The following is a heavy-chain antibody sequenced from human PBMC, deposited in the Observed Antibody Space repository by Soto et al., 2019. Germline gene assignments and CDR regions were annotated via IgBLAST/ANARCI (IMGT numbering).Heavy chain of an antibody. CDR2: LNPATGKP. CDR3: AREDSHGRTANYYFAF. Sequence: QVHLVQSGAEVRNPGASAKVSCKTSGYSYTTYSIHWVRQAPGHRLEWLGWLNPATGKPRYSERFQGRLTIAGDTSATTVWMELSSRTSEDTAVYYCAREDSHGRTANYYFAFWGKGTLVTVSS. CDR1: GYSYTTYS. V-gene: IGHV1-3*01. D-gene: IGHD3-22*01. J-gene: IGHJ4*02.